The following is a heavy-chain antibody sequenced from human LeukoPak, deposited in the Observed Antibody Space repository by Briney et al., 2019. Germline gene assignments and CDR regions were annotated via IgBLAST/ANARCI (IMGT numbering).Heavy chain of an antibody. V-gene: IGHV3-11*06. CDR2: ISSSSSYT. J-gene: IGHJ3*02. Sequence: PGGSLRLSCAASGFTFSDYYTSWIRQAPGKGLEWVSYISSSSSYTNYADSVKSRFTISRDNAKNSLYLQMNSLRAEDTAVYYCARVWVVAGSGERAFDIWGQGTMVTVSS. CDR3: ARVWVVAGSGERAFDI. CDR1: GFTFSDYY. D-gene: IGHD6-19*01.